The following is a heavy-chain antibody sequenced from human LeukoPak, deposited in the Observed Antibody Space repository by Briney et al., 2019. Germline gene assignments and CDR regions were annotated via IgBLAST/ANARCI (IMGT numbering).Heavy chain of an antibody. J-gene: IGHJ4*02. D-gene: IGHD2-15*01. CDR1: GGSFSGYN. V-gene: IGHV4-34*01. CDR2: INHRGSS. Sequence: SETLSLTCGVFGGSFSGYNWTWLRQPPGKGLEWIGQINHRGSSHYNPSLRSRVTISVDTSKTQFSLKLTSVTAADTAVYYCARDKFCSDTGSCNIGLFDFWGQGALVTVSS. CDR3: ARDKFCSDTGSCNIGLFDF.